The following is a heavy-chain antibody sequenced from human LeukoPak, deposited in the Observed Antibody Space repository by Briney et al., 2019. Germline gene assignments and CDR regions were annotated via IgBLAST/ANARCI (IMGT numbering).Heavy chain of an antibody. CDR3: ATLDYGDYMIDY. CDR1: GLPFSSYS. Sequence: GGSLRLSCAASGLPFSSYSRNWFRQAPGKGLEGASSISSSSSYIYYADSVKGRFTISRDNAKNSLYLQMNSLRAEDTAVYYCATLDYGDYMIDYWGQGTLVTVSS. CDR2: ISSSSSYI. V-gene: IGHV3-21*01. J-gene: IGHJ4*02. D-gene: IGHD4-17*01.